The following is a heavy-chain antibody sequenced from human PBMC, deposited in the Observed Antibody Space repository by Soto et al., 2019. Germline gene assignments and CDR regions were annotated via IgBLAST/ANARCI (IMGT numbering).Heavy chain of an antibody. Sequence: QVQLQESGPGLVKPSQTLSLTCTVSGGSISSGGYYWSWIRQHPGKGLEWIGYIYYSGGTYYNPSLKSRVTISVDTSKNQFSPKLSSVTAADTAVYYCASRGDSYGVSLGMDVWGQGTTGTVSS. V-gene: IGHV4-31*03. D-gene: IGHD5-18*01. CDR2: IYYSGGT. CDR3: ASRGDSYGVSLGMDV. J-gene: IGHJ6*02. CDR1: GGSISSGGYY.